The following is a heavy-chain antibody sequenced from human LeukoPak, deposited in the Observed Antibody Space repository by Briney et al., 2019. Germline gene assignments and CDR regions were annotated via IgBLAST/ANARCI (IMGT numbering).Heavy chain of an antibody. J-gene: IGHJ4*02. V-gene: IGHV4-34*01. CDR2: INHSGST. CDR1: GFTVSSNY. D-gene: IGHD5-24*01. Sequence: PGGSLRLSCAASGFTVSSNYMSWVRQAPGKGLEWIGEINHSGSTNYNPSLKSRVTISVDTSKNQFSLKLSSVTAADTAVYYCARERQDGDNYRYFDYWGQGTLVTVSS. CDR3: ARERQDGDNYRYFDY.